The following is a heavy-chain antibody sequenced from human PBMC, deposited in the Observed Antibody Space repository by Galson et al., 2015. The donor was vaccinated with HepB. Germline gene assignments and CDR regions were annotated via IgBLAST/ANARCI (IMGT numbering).Heavy chain of an antibody. Sequence: LRLSCATSGFPFSDYGMHWVRQAPGKGLEWLAVIWYDGSQKFHEDSVEGRFTISRDDSKNMLFLQMDSLRVDDTAVYFCVRDSGLYGLDVWGQGTRVTVSS. CDR1: GFPFSDYG. D-gene: IGHD6-19*01. CDR3: VRDSGLYGLDV. CDR2: IWYDGSQK. J-gene: IGHJ6*02. V-gene: IGHV3-33*01.